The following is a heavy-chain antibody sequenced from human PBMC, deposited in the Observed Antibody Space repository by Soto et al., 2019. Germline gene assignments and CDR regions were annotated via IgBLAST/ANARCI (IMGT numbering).Heavy chain of an antibody. Sequence: SETLSLTCTVSGGSISSYYWSWIRQPPGKGLEWIGYIYYSGSTNYNPSLKSRVTISVDTSKNQFSLKLSSVTAADTAVYYCARDRPFTAGSRYYYYGMDVWGQGTTVTVSS. CDR3: ARDRPFTAGSRYYYYGMDV. J-gene: IGHJ6*02. D-gene: IGHD3-10*01. V-gene: IGHV4-59*01. CDR1: GGSISSYY. CDR2: IYYSGST.